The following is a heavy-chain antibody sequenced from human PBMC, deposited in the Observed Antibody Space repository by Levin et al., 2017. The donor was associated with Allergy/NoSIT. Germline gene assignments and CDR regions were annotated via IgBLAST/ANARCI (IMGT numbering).Heavy chain of an antibody. V-gene: IGHV3-48*03. CDR3: ARQLGNFWSGYNYFDY. CDR2: ISSAGSTI. J-gene: IGHJ4*02. CDR1: GFTFSSYE. D-gene: IGHD3-3*01. Sequence: GGSLRLSCAASGFTFSSYEMNWVRRAPGKGLEWVSYISSAGSTIYSADSVKGRFTISRDNAKNSLYLHMNSLRAEDTAVYYCARQLGNFWSGYNYFDYWGQGTLVTVSS.